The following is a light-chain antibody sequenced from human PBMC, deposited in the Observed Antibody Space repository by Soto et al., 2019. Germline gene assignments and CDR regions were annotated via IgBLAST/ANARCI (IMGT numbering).Light chain of an antibody. CDR2: GAS. J-gene: IGKJ1*01. CDR1: QTVSSN. V-gene: IGKV3-15*01. Sequence: EIVMTQSPATLSVSPGGRATLSCRASQTVSSNLAWYQQKPGQAPRLLIYGASTRATGIPARFSGSGSGTDFTLTISRLEPEDFAVYYCQQYGSSGTFGQGTKVDIK. CDR3: QQYGSSGT.